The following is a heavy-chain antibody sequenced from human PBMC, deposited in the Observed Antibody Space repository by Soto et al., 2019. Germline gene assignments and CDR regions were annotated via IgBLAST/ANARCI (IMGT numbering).Heavy chain of an antibody. J-gene: IGHJ6*02. CDR1: GYDFSSYG. CDR2: ISPYDGYT. CDR3: ARGGYYDVNGARNYYYYGLNV. V-gene: IGHV1-18*01. Sequence: QAQLVQSGGEVKEPGASVKVSCKASGYDFSSYGINWVRQAPGQGLEWLGWISPYDGYTNYAQILQGRVFMTTDTSTRTAYMGLRNIRSDDTAMYYCARGGYYDVNGARNYYYYGLNVWGQGTTVTVSS. D-gene: IGHD3-22*01.